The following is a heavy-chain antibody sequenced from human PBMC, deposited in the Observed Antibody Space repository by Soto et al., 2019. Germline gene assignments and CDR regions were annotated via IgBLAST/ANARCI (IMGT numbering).Heavy chain of an antibody. CDR1: GFTVSSNY. V-gene: IGHV3-53*01. Sequence: GGSLRLSCAASGFTVSSNYMSWVRQAPGKGLEWVSVIYSGGSTYYADSVKGRFTISRDNSKNTLYLQMNSLRAEDTAVYYCASYNYYDSSGYYYESYYYGMDVWGQGTTVTVSS. J-gene: IGHJ6*02. D-gene: IGHD3-22*01. CDR3: ASYNYYDSSGYYYESYYYGMDV. CDR2: IYSGGST.